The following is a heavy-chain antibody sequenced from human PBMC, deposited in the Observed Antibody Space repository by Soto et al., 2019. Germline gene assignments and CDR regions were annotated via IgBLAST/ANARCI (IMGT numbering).Heavy chain of an antibody. J-gene: IGHJ6*02. V-gene: IGHV5-51*01. CDR1: GYRFTTYW. D-gene: IGHD7-27*01. Sequence: PGESLKISCKVSGYRFTTYWIAWVRQMPGKGLEWMGIIHPGDSDTRYSPSFQGQVTISADKSVGTAFLQWSSLKASDTAMYYCARSVSLTRYYYYGMDVWGQGTTVTVSS. CDR2: IHPGDSDT. CDR3: ARSVSLTRYYYYGMDV.